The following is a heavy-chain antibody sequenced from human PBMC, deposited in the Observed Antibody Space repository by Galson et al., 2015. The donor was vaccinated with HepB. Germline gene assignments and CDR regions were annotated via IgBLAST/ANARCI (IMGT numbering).Heavy chain of an antibody. J-gene: IGHJ4*02. CDR3: ARELARAWRSSSWYSSPDY. V-gene: IGHV3-33*08. CDR1: GFTFSSYG. Sequence: SLRLSCAASGFTFSSYGMHWVRQAPGKGLEWVAVIWYDGSNKYYADSVKGRFTISRDNSKNMLYLQMNSLRAEDTAVYYCARELARAWRSSSWYSSPDYWGQGTLVTVSS. D-gene: IGHD6-13*01. CDR2: IWYDGSNK.